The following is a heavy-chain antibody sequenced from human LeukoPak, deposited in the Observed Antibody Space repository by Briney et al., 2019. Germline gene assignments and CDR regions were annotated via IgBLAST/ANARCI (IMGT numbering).Heavy chain of an antibody. CDR3: ASVFYSSIGYGMDV. J-gene: IGHJ6*02. V-gene: IGHV4-31*03. CDR2: IYYSGST. D-gene: IGHD6-13*01. CDR1: GGSISSGGYY. Sequence: PSQTLSLTCTVSGGSISSGGYYWSWIRQHPGKGLEWIGYIYYSGSTYYNPSLKSRVTISVDTSKNQFSPKLSSVTAADTAVYYCASVFYSSIGYGMDVWGQGTTVTVSS.